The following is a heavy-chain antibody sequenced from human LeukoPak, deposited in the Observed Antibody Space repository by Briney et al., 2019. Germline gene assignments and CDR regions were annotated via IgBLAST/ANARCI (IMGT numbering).Heavy chain of an antibody. D-gene: IGHD3-10*01. V-gene: IGHV3-66*01. Sequence: GGSLRLSCAASGFTVSSNYMSWVRQAPGKGLEWVSVIYSGGSTYYADPVKGRFTISRDNSKNTLYLQMNSLRAEGTAVYYCAKDLMVRGVITSFDYWGQGTLVTVSS. J-gene: IGHJ4*02. CDR2: IYSGGST. CDR3: AKDLMVRGVITSFDY. CDR1: GFTVSSNY.